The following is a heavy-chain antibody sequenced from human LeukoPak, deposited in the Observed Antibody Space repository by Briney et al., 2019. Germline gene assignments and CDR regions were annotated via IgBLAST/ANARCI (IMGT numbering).Heavy chain of an antibody. V-gene: IGHV3-23*01. D-gene: IGHD6-19*01. CDR3: AKDLTRLDSSGWYF. CDR1: GFTFSSYS. Sequence: GGSLRLSCAASGFTFSSYSMSWVRQAPGKGLEWVSSISSSGGNTYYPDSVKGRFTISRDNSKNTMYLQMNSLRAEDTAVYYCAKDLTRLDSSGWYFWGQGTLVTVSS. CDR2: ISSSGGNT. J-gene: IGHJ4*02.